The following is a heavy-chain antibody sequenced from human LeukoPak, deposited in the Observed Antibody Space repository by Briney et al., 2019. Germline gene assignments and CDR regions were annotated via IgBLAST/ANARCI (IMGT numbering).Heavy chain of an antibody. V-gene: IGHV4-61*02. CDR2: IYSSGST. D-gene: IGHD6-13*01. CDR1: GGSISSSSYY. Sequence: SETLSLTCTVSGGSISSSSYYWSWIRQPAGKGLEWIGRIYSSGSTNYSPSLKSRVTMSVDTSKNQFSLKLSSVTVADTAVYYCARDVVAAAGSFDYWGQGTQVTVSS. CDR3: ARDVVAAAGSFDY. J-gene: IGHJ4*02.